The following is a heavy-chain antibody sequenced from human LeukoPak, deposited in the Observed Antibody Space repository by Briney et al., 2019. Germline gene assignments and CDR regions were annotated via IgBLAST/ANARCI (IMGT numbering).Heavy chain of an antibody. CDR1: GFTFSSHA. CDR2: ISGSGGST. J-gene: IGHJ4*02. V-gene: IGHV3-23*01. D-gene: IGHD3-16*02. Sequence: TGGSLRLSCAASGFTFSSHAMSWVRQAPGKGLEWVSAISGSGGSTYCADSVKGRFTISRDNSKNTLYLQMNSLRAEDTAVYYCAKDVMITFGGVVVTTAFDYWGQGALVTVSS. CDR3: AKDVMITFGGVVVTTAFDY.